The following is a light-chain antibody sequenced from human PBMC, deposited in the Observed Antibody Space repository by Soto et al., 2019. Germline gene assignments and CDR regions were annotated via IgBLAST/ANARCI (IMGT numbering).Light chain of an antibody. CDR3: SSYTSSSTPYV. Sequence: QSALTQPASVSGSPGQSITISCTGTGVEVGGYNYVSWYQQHPGKAPKLMIYEVSNRPSGVSNRFSGSKSGNTASLTISGLQAEDEADYYCSSYTSSSTPYVFGTGTKVTVL. CDR1: GVEVGGYNY. J-gene: IGLJ1*01. CDR2: EVS. V-gene: IGLV2-14*01.